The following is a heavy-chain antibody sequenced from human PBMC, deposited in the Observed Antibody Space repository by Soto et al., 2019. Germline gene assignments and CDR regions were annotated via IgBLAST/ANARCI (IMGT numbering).Heavy chain of an antibody. Sequence: GGSLRLSCAASRFTFSTYAMSWVRQAPGKGLEWVSTISGSGYSTYYADSVKGRFTIYRDNSKSTLYLQMNSLRAEDTAVYYCAKTTRPNYDYGDYVGGFDCWGQGTLVTVSS. J-gene: IGHJ4*02. D-gene: IGHD4-17*01. CDR3: AKTTRPNYDYGDYVGGFDC. V-gene: IGHV3-23*01. CDR2: ISGSGYST. CDR1: RFTFSTYA.